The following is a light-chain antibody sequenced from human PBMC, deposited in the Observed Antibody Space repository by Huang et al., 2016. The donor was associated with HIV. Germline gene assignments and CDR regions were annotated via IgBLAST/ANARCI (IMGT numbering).Light chain of an antibody. CDR3: QQRRNWPPYT. CDR1: QGVSSS. J-gene: IGKJ2*01. Sequence: EVVLTQSPATLSLSPGERATLSCRASQGVSSSFAWYQQKPGQAPRLLIYAASVRATGIPARFSGSASGTDFTLTISSLEPEDFAVYYCQQRRNWPPYTFGQGPSWRSN. CDR2: AAS. V-gene: IGKV3-11*01.